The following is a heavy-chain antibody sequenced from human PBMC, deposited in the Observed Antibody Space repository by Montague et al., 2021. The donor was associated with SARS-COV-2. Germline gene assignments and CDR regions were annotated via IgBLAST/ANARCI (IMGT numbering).Heavy chain of an antibody. V-gene: IGHV3-33*01. J-gene: IGHJ4*02. CDR2: IWYDGSNK. CDR1: GFTFSSYG. Sequence: SGAEVKKPGESLRLSCAASGFTFSSYGMHWVRQAPGKGLEWVAVIWYDGSNKYYADSVKGRFTISRDNSKNTLYLQMNSLRAEDTAVYYCARDGSSSWYRFDYWGQGTLVTVSS. CDR3: ARDGSSSWYRFDY. D-gene: IGHD6-13*01.